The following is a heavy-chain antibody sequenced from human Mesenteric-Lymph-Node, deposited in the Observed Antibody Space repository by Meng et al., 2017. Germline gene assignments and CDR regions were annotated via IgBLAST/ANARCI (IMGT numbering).Heavy chain of an antibody. D-gene: IGHD3-10*01. CDR1: GGTFSSYA. CDR3: AGEVEYGSGSYYYWFDP. V-gene: IGHV1-2*06. Sequence: ASVKVSCKASGGTFSSYAISWVRQAPGQGLEWMGRINPNSGGTNYAQKFQGRVTMTSDTSISTAYMELSRLRSDDAAVYYYAGEVEYGSGSYYYWFDPWGQGTLVTVSS. CDR2: INPNSGGT. J-gene: IGHJ5*02.